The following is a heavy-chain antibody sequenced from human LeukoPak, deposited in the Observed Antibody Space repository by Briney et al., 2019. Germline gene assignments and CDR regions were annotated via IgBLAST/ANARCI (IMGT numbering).Heavy chain of an antibody. V-gene: IGHV3-53*01. CDR3: ARAFGYDWRLDY. CDR2: IYSGGST. J-gene: IGHJ4*02. Sequence: GGSLSLSCAASGITVSSSYLSWVRQAPGKGLEWVSLIYSGGSTYYADSVKGRFTVSRDNSKNTLYLQMDSLRAEDTAVYYCARAFGYDWRLDYWGQGTLVTVSS. CDR1: GITVSSSY. D-gene: IGHD5-12*01.